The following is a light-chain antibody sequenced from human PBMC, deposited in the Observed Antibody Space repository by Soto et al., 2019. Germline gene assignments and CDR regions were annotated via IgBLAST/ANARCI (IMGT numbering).Light chain of an antibody. CDR2: GAS. V-gene: IGKV3-20*01. J-gene: IGKJ4*01. CDR3: QQFGTSLLA. CDR1: QSVSSSY. Sequence: EIVLTQSPGTLSLSPGERATLSCRASQSVSSSYFAWYQQKPGQAPRLLIYGASSRATGTPDRYSGSGSGKNFTLTISRLEPEYFEVYYCQQFGTSLLAFGGGTKVESK.